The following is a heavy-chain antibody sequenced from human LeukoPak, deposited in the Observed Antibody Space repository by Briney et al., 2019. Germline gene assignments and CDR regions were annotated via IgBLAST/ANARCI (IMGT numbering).Heavy chain of an antibody. D-gene: IGHD3/OR15-3a*01. CDR1: GASISNYY. Sequence: SETLSLTCTVSGASISNYYWGWIRQTPEKGLEWMGHIHSSGGSSYYPSLKSRLTLSIHTSTNQLPLKLPSVTAADTAVYFCARLGRYHDFWGQGALVSVPS. CDR3: ARLGRYHDF. J-gene: IGHJ4*02. V-gene: IGHV4-4*09. CDR2: IHSSGGS.